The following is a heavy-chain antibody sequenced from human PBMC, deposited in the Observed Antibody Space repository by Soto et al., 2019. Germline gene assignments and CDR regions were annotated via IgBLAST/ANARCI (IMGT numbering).Heavy chain of an antibody. CDR3: ARGYSYGFYYFDY. Sequence: GGSLRLSCAVSGFTFSDYYMSWIRQAPGKGLEWVSYISSSGSTIYYADSVKGRFTISRDNAKNSLYLQMNSLRAEDTAVYYCARGYSYGFYYFDYWGQGTLVPVSS. J-gene: IGHJ4*02. CDR1: GFTFSDYY. D-gene: IGHD5-18*01. CDR2: ISSSGSTI. V-gene: IGHV3-11*01.